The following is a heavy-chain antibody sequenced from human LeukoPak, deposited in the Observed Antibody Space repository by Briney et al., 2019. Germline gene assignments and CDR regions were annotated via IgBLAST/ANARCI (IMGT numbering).Heavy chain of an antibody. D-gene: IGHD3-10*01. CDR2: ISSSGSTI. V-gene: IGHV3-48*04. CDR1: GFTFSSYG. Sequence: GGSLRLSCAASGFTFSSYGMHWVRQAPGKGLEWVSYISSSGSTIYYADSVKGRFTISRDNAKNSLYLQMNSLRAEDTAVYYCATVAGYGENYWGQGTLVTVSS. CDR3: ATVAGYGENY. J-gene: IGHJ4*02.